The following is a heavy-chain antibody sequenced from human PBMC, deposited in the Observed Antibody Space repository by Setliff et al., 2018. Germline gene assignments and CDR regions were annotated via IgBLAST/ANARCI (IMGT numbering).Heavy chain of an antibody. CDR1: SLYG. V-gene: IGHV3-30*02. CDR2: IQYNENEK. Sequence: PGGSLRLSCTPSSLYGVHWVRQAPGKGLEWVAFIQYNENEKIFSDSVKGRFTVSRDNTKNTFFLQMSSLGTEDTAVYYRLTDERPGRGWGGSWGQGTLVTVSS. J-gene: IGHJ5*02. CDR3: LTDERPGRGWGGS. D-gene: IGHD6-19*01.